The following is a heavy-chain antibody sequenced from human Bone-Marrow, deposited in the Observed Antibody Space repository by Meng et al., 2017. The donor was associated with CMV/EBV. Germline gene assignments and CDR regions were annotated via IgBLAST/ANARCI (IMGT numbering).Heavy chain of an antibody. CDR3: ARVLPGGATSYYFDY. J-gene: IGHJ4*02. D-gene: IGHD1-26*01. V-gene: IGHV3-21*01. CDR1: GFTFSGYN. CDR2: ISSSSSYI. Sequence: GESLKISCAASGFTFSGYNMNWVRQAPGKGLEWVSSISSSSSYIYYADSVKGRFTVSRDNAKNSLYLQMNSLRVEDTALYYCARVLPGGATSYYFDYWGQGTLVTVSS.